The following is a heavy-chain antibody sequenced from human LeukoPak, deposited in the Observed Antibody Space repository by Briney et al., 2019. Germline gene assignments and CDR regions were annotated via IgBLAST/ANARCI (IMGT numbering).Heavy chain of an antibody. CDR3: ARARYCSGGSCYGDY. CDR2: IYYSGST. J-gene: IGHJ4*02. V-gene: IGHV4-59*01. Sequence: SETLSLTCTVSGGSISSSYCSWIRQPPGKGLEWIGYIYYSGSTNYNPSLKSRVTISVDTSKNQFSLKLSSVTAADTAVYYCARARYCSGGSCYGDYWGQGTLVTVSS. D-gene: IGHD2-15*01. CDR1: GGSISSSY.